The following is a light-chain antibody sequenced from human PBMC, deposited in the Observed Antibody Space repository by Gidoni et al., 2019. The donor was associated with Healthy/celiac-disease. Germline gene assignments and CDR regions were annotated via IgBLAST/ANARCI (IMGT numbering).Light chain of an antibody. Sequence: DIQMTQSPSNLSASVGDRVTITCRASQSISSWFAWYQQKPGKAPKLLIYKASSLESGVPSRFSGSGSGTEFTLTISSLQPDDFATYYCQQYNSYSRTFGQGTKVEIK. J-gene: IGKJ1*01. V-gene: IGKV1-5*03. CDR2: KAS. CDR3: QQYNSYSRT. CDR1: QSISSW.